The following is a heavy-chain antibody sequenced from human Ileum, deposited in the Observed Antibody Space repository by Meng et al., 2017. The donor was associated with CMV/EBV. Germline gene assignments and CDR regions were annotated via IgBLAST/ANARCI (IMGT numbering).Heavy chain of an antibody. CDR1: VLTFRRSG. CDR2: IWYDGSHN. D-gene: IGHD4-17*01. V-gene: IGHV3-33*06. CDR3: AKVGYGDFYLDY. J-gene: IGHJ4*02. Sequence: SCSASVLTFRRSGLHWLRQPQGKGREWVAVIWYDGSHNSYAHSVKGRFTISRDNSKNTLYLQMNSLRAEDTAVYYCAKVGYGDFYLDYWGQGTLVTVSS.